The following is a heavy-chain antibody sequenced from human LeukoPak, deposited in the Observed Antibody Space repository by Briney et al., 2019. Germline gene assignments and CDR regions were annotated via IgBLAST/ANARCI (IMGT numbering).Heavy chain of an antibody. D-gene: IGHD6-13*01. CDR3: AREASAAAKMDV. Sequence: GASVKVSCKASGYTFTANYMHWVRQAPGQGLEWMGWLNPNSGGTSYAQRFQGRVTMTRDTSISTAYMELSRLRSDDTAVYYCAREASAAAKMDVWGKGTTVTVSS. CDR2: LNPNSGGT. V-gene: IGHV1-2*02. J-gene: IGHJ6*04. CDR1: GYTFTANY.